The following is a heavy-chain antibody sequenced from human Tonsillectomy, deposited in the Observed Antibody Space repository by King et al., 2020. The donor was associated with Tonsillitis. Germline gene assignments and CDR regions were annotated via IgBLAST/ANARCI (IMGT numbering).Heavy chain of an antibody. V-gene: IGHV5-51*01. CDR2: IYPDDFDS. Sequence: QLVQSGAEVKKPGESLKIFCKASGYDFSTYWIAWVRQMPGKGLEWMGIIYPDDFDSRYSPSFQGQVTISVDKSVSTAYLQWSSLKASDTAMYYCARQGEYYYDSSGYYPIASFDIWGLGTMVTVFS. D-gene: IGHD3-22*01. J-gene: IGHJ3*02. CDR1: GYDFSTYW. CDR3: ARQGEYYYDSSGYYPIASFDI.